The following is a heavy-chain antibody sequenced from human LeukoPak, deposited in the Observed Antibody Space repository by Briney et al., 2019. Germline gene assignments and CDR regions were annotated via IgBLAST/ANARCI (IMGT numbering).Heavy chain of an antibody. CDR2: ITNDGGKK. D-gene: IGHD3-22*01. J-gene: IGHJ3*02. Sequence: PGRSLRLSCAASGFTFSNYAIHWVRQAPGKGLEWVAVITNDGGKKYYADSVKGRFTVSRDNSKNTLYLQMNSLRAEDTAVYYCARALYYYDSSGSPRDDAFDIWGQGTMVTVSS. V-gene: IGHV3-30-3*01. CDR3: ARALYYYDSSGSPRDDAFDI. CDR1: GFTFSNYA.